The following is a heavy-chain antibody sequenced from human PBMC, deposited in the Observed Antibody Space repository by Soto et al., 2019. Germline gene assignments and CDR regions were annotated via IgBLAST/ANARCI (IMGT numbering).Heavy chain of an antibody. J-gene: IGHJ3*02. CDR3: AREEDHYDFWSGSHDAFDI. V-gene: IGHV3-7*01. Sequence: GGSLRLSCAASGFTFSSYWMSWVRQAPGKGLEWVANIKQDGSEKYYVDSVKGRFTISRDNAKNSLYLQMNSLRAEDTAVYYCAREEDHYDFWSGSHDAFDIWGQGTMVTVSS. D-gene: IGHD3-3*01. CDR2: IKQDGSEK. CDR1: GFTFSSYW.